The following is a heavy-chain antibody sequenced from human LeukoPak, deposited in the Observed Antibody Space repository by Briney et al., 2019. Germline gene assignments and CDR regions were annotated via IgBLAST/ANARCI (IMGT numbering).Heavy chain of an antibody. Sequence: GGSLRLSCAASGFTFSSYAMSWVRQAPGKGLEWVSAISDRGGNTFYADSVKGRFTISRDNSKNTLYLQMNSLRAEDTAVYYCATKFLYPLDVWGQGTTVTVSS. CDR3: ATKFLYPLDV. J-gene: IGHJ6*02. CDR2: ISDRGGNT. D-gene: IGHD2-2*02. CDR1: GFTFSSYA. V-gene: IGHV3-23*01.